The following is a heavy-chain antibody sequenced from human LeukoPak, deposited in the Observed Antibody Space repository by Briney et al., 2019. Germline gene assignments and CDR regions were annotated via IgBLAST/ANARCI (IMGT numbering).Heavy chain of an antibody. CDR1: GGSISSYY. D-gene: IGHD4-17*01. Sequence: SETLSLTCTVSGGSISSYYWSWIRQPPGKGLEWIGYIYYSGSTNYNPSLKSRVTISVDTSKNQFSLKLSSVTAADTAVYYCARGGGVTVTIFDYWGQGNLVTVSS. CDR3: ARGGGVTVTIFDY. V-gene: IGHV4-59*01. CDR2: IYYSGST. J-gene: IGHJ4*02.